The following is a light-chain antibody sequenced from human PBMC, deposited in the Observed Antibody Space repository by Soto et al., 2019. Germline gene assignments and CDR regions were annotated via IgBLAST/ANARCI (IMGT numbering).Light chain of an antibody. V-gene: IGLV2-8*01. CDR1: SSDVGGDNY. CDR3: SSYAGSVYV. Sequence: QSALTQPPSASGSPGQSVTISCTGTSSDVGGDNYVSWYQHHPGKARKLMIYEVSKRPSVVPDRFSGSKSANTASLTVSCLQADDDAYYYCSSYAGSVYVFGTGTKLTVL. J-gene: IGLJ1*01. CDR2: EVS.